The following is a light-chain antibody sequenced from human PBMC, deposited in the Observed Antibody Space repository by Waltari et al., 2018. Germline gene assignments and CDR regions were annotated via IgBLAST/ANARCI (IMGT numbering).Light chain of an antibody. J-gene: IGKJ3*01. CDR1: QSVDSFY. CDR3: QQYGAARYT. CDR2: GPS. Sequence: EIVLTQSPGTLSVSPGESATLSCRTSQSVDSFYISWYQQKPGQAPRLIILGPSSRATGVPDRFSGSGSGTHFTLTISRLEPEDFAVYYCQQYGAARYTFGPGTRLDLK. V-gene: IGKV3-20*01.